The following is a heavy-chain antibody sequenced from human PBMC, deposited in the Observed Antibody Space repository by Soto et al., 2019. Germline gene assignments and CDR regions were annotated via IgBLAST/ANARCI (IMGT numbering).Heavy chain of an antibody. V-gene: IGHV3-30*02. CDR3: AKEELSYYYYVMDV. D-gene: IGHD3-16*02. CDR2: IRYDGSNI. J-gene: IGHJ6*02. Sequence: GGSMRLSCAASGFTFNGFGMHWVRQAPGKGLEWVAAIRYDGSNIYYTDSVKGRFTISRDNSKNTLYLQMNSLRAEDTAVYYCAKEELSYYYYVMDVWGQGTTVTVSS. CDR1: GFTFNGFG.